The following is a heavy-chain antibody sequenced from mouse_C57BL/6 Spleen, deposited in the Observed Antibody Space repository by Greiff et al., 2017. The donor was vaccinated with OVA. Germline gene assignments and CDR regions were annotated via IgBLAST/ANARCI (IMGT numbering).Heavy chain of an antibody. D-gene: IGHD2-1*01. CDR3: ARNDYGKWYFDV. Sequence: EVKLVESGGGLVKPGGSLKLSCAASGFTFSDYGMHWVRQAPEKGLEWVAYISSGSSTIYYADTVKGRFTISRDNAKNTLFLQMTSLRSEDTAMYYCARNDYGKWYFDVWGTGTTVTVSS. J-gene: IGHJ1*03. CDR2: ISSGSSTI. CDR1: GFTFSDYG. V-gene: IGHV5-17*01.